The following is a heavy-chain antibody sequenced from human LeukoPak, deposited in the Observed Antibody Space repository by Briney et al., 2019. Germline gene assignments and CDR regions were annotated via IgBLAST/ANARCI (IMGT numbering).Heavy chain of an antibody. J-gene: IGHJ4*02. CDR2: IWYDGSNK. D-gene: IGHD3-22*01. CDR3: ARDPRSRYYYDSSGYLGY. V-gene: IGHV3-33*01. Sequence: PGGSLRLSCAASGFTFSSYGMHWVRQAPGKGLEWVAVIWYDGSNKYYADSVKGRFTISRDNSKNTLYLQMNSLRAEDTDVYYCARDPRSRYYYDSSGYLGYWGQGTLVTVSS. CDR1: GFTFSSYG.